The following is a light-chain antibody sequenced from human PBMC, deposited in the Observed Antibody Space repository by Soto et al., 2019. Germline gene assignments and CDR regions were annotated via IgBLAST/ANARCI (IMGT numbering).Light chain of an antibody. CDR3: QQRRSWPPTIT. CDR1: QSVSTY. Sequence: EIVLTQSPATLSLSPLERATLSFMASQSVSTYLAWYQQRPGQAPRLLIYDASYRATDIPPRFSGSGSGTDFTLTISSLEPEDFAVYYCQQRRSWPPTITFGQGTRLEIK. J-gene: IGKJ5*01. CDR2: DAS. V-gene: IGKV3-11*01.